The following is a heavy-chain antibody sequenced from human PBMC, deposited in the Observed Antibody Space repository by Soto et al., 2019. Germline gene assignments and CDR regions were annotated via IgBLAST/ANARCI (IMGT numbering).Heavy chain of an antibody. CDR1: SRSISSNW. CDR2: VNHDGRT. V-gene: IGHV4-4*02. J-gene: IGHJ4*02. D-gene: IGHD3-16*02. CDR3: AGSTSYRLDY. Sequence: QVQLQESGPGLVKPSGTLSLTCVVSSRSISSNWWSWVRQPPGKGLEWIGEVNHDGRTNTNPSLESRVTMSVDKSGNQCSLNLNSVSAADTAVYYCAGSTSYRLDYWGQGTLVTVSS.